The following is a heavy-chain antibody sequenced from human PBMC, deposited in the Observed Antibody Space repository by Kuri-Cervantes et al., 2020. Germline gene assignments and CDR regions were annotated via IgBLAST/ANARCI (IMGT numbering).Heavy chain of an antibody. CDR2: IDWDDDK. D-gene: IGHD1-26*01. V-gene: IGHV2-70*11. J-gene: IGHJ5*02. CDR3: ARIQVGATTRRGWFDP. Sequence: SGPTLVKPTQTLTLTCTFSGFSLSTSGMCVSWIRQPPGKALEWLARIDWDDDKYYSTSLKTRLTISKDTSKSQVVLTMTNMDPVDTATYYCARIQVGATTRRGWFDPWGQGTLVTVSS. CDR1: GFSLSTSGMC.